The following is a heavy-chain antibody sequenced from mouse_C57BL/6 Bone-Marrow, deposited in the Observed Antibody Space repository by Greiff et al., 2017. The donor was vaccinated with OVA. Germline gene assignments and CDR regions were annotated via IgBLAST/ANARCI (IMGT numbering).Heavy chain of an antibody. D-gene: IGHD4-1*01. CDR3: ANLGRYAMDY. CDR1: GYSFTSYY. V-gene: IGHV1-66*01. J-gene: IGHJ4*01. Sequence: QVQLQQSGPELVKPGASVKISCKASGYSFTSYYIHWVKQRPGQGLEWIGWIYPGSGNTKYNEKFKGKATLTADTSSSTAYMQLSSLTSEDSAVYYCANLGRYAMDYWGQGTSVTVSS. CDR2: IYPGSGNT.